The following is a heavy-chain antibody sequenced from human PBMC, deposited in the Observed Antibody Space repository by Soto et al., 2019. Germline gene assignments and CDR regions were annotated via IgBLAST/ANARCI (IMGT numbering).Heavy chain of an antibody. CDR3: ARGRTVRNYADDSSDYFYFFDY. CDR2: VYYTGST. Sequence: SETLSLTCTVSGDSISTFYWGWMRQSPGKELEWIGYVYYTGSTNYNPSLKSRVTISVDRSKNQFSLKLTSANSADTAVYYCARGRTVRNYADDSSDYFYFFDYWGQGTQVTVSS. CDR1: GDSISTFY. V-gene: IGHV4-59*01. J-gene: IGHJ4*02. D-gene: IGHD3-22*01.